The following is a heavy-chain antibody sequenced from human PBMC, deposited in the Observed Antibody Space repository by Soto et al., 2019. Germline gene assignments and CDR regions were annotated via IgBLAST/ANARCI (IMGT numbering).Heavy chain of an antibody. CDR3: ATVGWWATNWFDP. J-gene: IGHJ5*02. D-gene: IGHD2-15*01. Sequence: GASVKVSCKVSGYTLTVLSMHWVRQAPGKGLEWMGGFDPEDGETIYAQKFQGRVTMTEDTSTDTAYMELSSLRSEDTAVYYCATVGWWATNWFDPWGQGTLVTVSS. V-gene: IGHV1-24*01. CDR1: GYTLTVLS. CDR2: FDPEDGET.